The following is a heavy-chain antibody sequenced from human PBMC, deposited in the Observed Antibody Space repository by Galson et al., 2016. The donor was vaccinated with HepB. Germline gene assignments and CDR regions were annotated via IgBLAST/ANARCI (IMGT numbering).Heavy chain of an antibody. D-gene: IGHD6-13*01. Sequence: SLRLSCAASGFTFSNYWMSWVRQAPGKGLEWVANIKQDGSDKYYVDSVKGRFTISRDNAKNSLYLQMNSLRAEDTALYYCASGRGPSSWYEFNLWGQGTLVIVSS. V-gene: IGHV3-7*03. CDR1: GFTFSNYW. CDR2: IKQDGSDK. J-gene: IGHJ1*01. CDR3: ASGRGPSSWYEFNL.